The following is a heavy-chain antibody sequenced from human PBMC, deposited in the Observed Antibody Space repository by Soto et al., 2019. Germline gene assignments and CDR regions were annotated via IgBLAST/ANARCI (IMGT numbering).Heavy chain of an antibody. CDR3: AREGSYSAYNFAHGIQLWSFDF. J-gene: IGHJ4*02. CDR2: IFSSGST. D-gene: IGHD5-12*01. V-gene: IGHV4-4*07. CDR1: GGSINTFY. Sequence: SETLSLTCTVSGGSINTFYWSWVRQPAGKGLEWIGRIFSSGSTSFNPSLESRVAMSVDRSKNHFSLNLSSVTAADMAVYYCAREGSYSAYNFAHGIQLWSFDFWGQGALVTVSS.